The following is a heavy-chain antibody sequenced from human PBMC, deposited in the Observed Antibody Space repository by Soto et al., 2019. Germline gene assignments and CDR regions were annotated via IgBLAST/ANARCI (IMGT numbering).Heavy chain of an antibody. J-gene: IGHJ5*02. V-gene: IGHV1-18*01. CDR2: ISAYNGNT. D-gene: IGHD2-15*01. CDR3: ARDIVVVVAATPAQENWFDP. CDR1: GYTFTSYG. Sequence: ASVKVSCKASGYTFTSYGISWVRQAPGQGLEWMGWISAYNGNTNYAQKLQGRVTMTTDTSTSTAYMELRSLRSDDTAVYYCARDIVVVVAATPAQENWFDPWGQGTLVTVS.